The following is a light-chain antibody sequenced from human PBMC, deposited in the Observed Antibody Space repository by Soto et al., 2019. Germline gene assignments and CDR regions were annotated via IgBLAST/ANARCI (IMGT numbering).Light chain of an antibody. V-gene: IGLV2-14*01. Sequence: QSVLTQPASVSGSPGQSITISCTGTSSDVGGYNYVSWYQQHPGKAPKLMIYDVSNRPSGVSNRFSGSKSGNTASLTISGLQAEDGADYYCSSYTSSSTVVFGGGPKLTVL. CDR2: DVS. CDR3: SSYTSSSTVV. J-gene: IGLJ2*01. CDR1: SSDVGGYNY.